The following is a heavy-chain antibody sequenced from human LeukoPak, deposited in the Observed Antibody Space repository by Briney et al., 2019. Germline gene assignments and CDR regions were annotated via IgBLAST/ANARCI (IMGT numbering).Heavy chain of an antibody. V-gene: IGHV3-30*02. CDR2: IRYDGSDK. Sequence: GGSLRLSCAASGFTFSSYGIHWVRQAPGKGLEWVAFIRYDGSDKYYADSVKGRFTISRDNSKNTLYLQMNSLRAEDTAVYYCASLLGYCSGGTCYPGYWGQGTLVTVSS. J-gene: IGHJ4*02. D-gene: IGHD2-15*01. CDR1: GFTFSSYG. CDR3: ASLLGYCSGGTCYPGY.